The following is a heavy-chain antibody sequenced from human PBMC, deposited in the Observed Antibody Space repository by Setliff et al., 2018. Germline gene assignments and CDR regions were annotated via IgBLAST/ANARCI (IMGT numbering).Heavy chain of an antibody. CDR1: GGSISSSAYY. CDR3: ARVRMVQGYYEFDY. CDR2: IYYSGNT. Sequence: ETLSLTCTVSGGSISSSAYYWGWIRQPPGKGLEWIGNIYYSGNTNYNPSLKSRVAMSVDTSKNQFSLKLTSVTAADTAVYYCARVRMVQGYYEFDYWGQGTLVTVSS. D-gene: IGHD3-10*01. J-gene: IGHJ4*02. V-gene: IGHV4-39*07.